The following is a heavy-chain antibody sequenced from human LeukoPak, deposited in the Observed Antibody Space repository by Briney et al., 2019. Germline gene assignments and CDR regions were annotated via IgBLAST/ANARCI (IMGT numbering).Heavy chain of an antibody. J-gene: IGHJ4*02. D-gene: IGHD6-19*01. CDR2: INPNSGGT. CDR3: ARIDIAVAGPTDY. CDR1: GYTFTGYY. V-gene: IGHV1-2*02. Sequence: ASVMVSCKASGYTFTGYYMHWVRQAPGQGLEWMGWINPNSGGTNYAQKFQGRVTMTRDTSISTAYMELSRLRSDDTAVYYCARIDIAVAGPTDYWGQGTLVTVSS.